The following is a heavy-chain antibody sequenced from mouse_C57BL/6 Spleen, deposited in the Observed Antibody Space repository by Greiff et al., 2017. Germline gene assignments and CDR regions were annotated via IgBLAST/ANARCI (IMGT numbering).Heavy chain of an antibody. CDR2: IYPGSGST. Sequence: QVQLQQPGAELVKPGASVKMSCKASGYTFTSYWITWVKQRPGQGLEWIGDIYPGSGSTNYNEKFKSKATLTVDTSSSTAYMQLSSLTSEDSAVYYCARGGNYVPWFAYWGQGTLVTVSA. V-gene: IGHV1-55*01. CDR1: GYTFTSYW. CDR3: ARGGNYVPWFAY. J-gene: IGHJ3*01. D-gene: IGHD2-1*01.